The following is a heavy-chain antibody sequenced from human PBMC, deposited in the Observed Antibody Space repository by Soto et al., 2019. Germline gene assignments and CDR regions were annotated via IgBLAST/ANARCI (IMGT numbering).Heavy chain of an antibody. V-gene: IGHV1-18*01. CDR1: AYSFATSG. Sequence: QVKLVQSGTEVKKSGAPIKVSCKDSAYSFATSGMSWVRQAPAQGLEWMGRISVYNGNTNYEQNLQDRFTMTEDASQSSASVEVRNLRANHTAVYYRARAGQYYVASSYANWGQAALITFSS. CDR3: ARAGQYYVASSYAN. D-gene: IGHD3-16*01. J-gene: IGHJ4*02. CDR2: ISVYNGNT.